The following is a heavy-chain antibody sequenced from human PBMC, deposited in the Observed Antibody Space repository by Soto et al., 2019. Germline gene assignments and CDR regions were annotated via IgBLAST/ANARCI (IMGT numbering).Heavy chain of an antibody. CDR3: ARDYRGGYCSSTSRYIRCQLDY. Sequence: QVQLVQSGAEVKKPGASVKVSCKASGYTFTSYGISWVRQAPGQGLEWMGWISAYNGNTNYAQKLQGRVTMTTDTSTSTAYMELRSLRSDDTAVYYCARDYRGGYCSSTSRYIRCQLDYWGQGTLVTVSS. D-gene: IGHD2-2*02. CDR2: ISAYNGNT. J-gene: IGHJ4*02. CDR1: GYTFTSYG. V-gene: IGHV1-18*01.